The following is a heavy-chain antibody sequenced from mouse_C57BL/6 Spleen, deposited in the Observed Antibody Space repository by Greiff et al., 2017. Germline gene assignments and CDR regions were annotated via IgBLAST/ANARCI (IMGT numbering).Heavy chain of an antibody. J-gene: IGHJ2*01. V-gene: IGHV1-15*01. Sequence: QVQLKESGAELVRPGASVTLSCKASGYTFTDYEMHWVKQTPVHGLEWIGAIDPETGGTAYNQKFKGKAILTADKSSSTAYMELRSLTSEDSAVYYCTPYSSGYFDYWGQGTTLTVSS. CDR1: GYTFTDYE. CDR3: TPYSSGYFDY. D-gene: IGHD3-2*02. CDR2: IDPETGGT.